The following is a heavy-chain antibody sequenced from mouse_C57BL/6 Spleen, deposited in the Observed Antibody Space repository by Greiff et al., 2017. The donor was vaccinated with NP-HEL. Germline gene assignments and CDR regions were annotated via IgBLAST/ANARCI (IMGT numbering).Heavy chain of an antibody. D-gene: IGHD2-4*01. Sequence: EVQLQQSGPELVKPGASVKISCKASGYTFTDYYMNWVKQSHGKSLEWIGDINPNNGGTSYNQKFKGKATLTVDKSSSTAYMELRSLTSEDSAVYYCARGGPLRQFAYWGQGTLVTVSA. J-gene: IGHJ3*01. CDR3: ARGGPLRQFAY. V-gene: IGHV1-26*01. CDR1: GYTFTDYY. CDR2: INPNNGGT.